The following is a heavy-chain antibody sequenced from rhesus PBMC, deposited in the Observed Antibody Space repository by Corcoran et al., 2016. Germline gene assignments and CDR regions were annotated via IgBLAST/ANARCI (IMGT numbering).Heavy chain of an antibody. CDR2: ISVSSGST. J-gene: IGHJ4*01. CDR1: GGSVSSSNW. D-gene: IGHD4-29*01. Sequence: QVQLQESGPGLVKPSETLSLTCAVSGGSVSSSNWGSWIRQPPGKGLEWIVIISVSSGSTYYNPSLNRRVTISTDTSKNQFSLKLSSVTAADTAVYYCARDWTDYGLDYWGQGVLVTVSS. V-gene: IGHV4S19*01. CDR3: ARDWTDYGLDY.